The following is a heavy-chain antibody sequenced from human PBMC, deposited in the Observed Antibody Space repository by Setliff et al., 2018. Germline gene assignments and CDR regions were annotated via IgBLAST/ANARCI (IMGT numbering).Heavy chain of an antibody. J-gene: IGHJ4*02. V-gene: IGHV3-30*02. CDR3: AKDFRDLGYSDY. CDR2: IRNDGTEK. Sequence: GGSLRLSCAASALTFSNYGIHWVRQAPGKGLEWVAFIRNDGTEKFHADPVKGRFTVSRDNSKNTLYLQMNSLRAEDTAVYYCAKDFRDLGYSDYWGQGTLVTVSS. CDR1: ALTFSNYG.